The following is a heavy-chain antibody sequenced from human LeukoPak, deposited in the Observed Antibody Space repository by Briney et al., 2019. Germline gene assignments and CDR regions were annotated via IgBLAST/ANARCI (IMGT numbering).Heavy chain of an antibody. V-gene: IGHV4-34*01. J-gene: IGHJ4*02. CDR1: GGSFSGYH. Sequence: PSETLSLTCAVYGGSFSGYHWSWIRQPPGKGLEWIGEINHSGSTNYNPSLKSRVTISVDTSENQFSLKLSSVTAADTAVYYCARGYLRDYWGQGTLVTVSS. CDR3: ARGYLRDY. CDR2: INHSGST.